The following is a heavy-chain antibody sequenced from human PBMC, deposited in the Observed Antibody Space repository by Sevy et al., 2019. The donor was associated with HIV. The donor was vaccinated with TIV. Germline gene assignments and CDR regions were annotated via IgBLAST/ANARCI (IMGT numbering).Heavy chain of an antibody. CDR3: VRAIQADGSF. D-gene: IGHD2-2*02. CDR2: INQDGSVK. Sequence: GGYLRLSCVASGFSLNSYWMSWVRQAPGKGLEWVANINQDGSVKYYVDSVKGRFTISKDNARNLVYLQMSSLRAEDTALYYCVRAIQADGSFWGQGTLVTVSS. CDR1: GFSLNSYW. V-gene: IGHV3-7*01. J-gene: IGHJ4*02.